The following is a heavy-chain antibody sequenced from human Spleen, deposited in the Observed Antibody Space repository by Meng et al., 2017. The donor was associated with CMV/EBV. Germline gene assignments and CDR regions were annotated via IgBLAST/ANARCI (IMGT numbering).Heavy chain of an antibody. J-gene: IGHJ3*02. CDR1: GYTFTDFY. CDR2: INPKSGGT. Sequence: ASVKVSCKASGYTFTDFYIHWVRQAPGQGLEWMGWINPKSGGTNYAQIFQGRVTMTRDTSINTAYMDLSRLRSDDTAVYYCASGYPLIVPLAMNGFDIWGQGTLVTVSS. D-gene: IGHD2/OR15-2a*01. V-gene: IGHV1-2*02. CDR3: ASGYPLIVPLAMNGFDI.